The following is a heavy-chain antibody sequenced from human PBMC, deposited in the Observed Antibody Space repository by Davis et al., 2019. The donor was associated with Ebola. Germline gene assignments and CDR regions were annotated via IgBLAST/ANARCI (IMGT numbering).Heavy chain of an antibody. CDR3: ARDVGWLQPYYFDY. Sequence: GGSLRLSCAASGFTFSRYWMSWVRQAPGKGLEWVANIKTDGSEQYYVDSVKGRFTISRDNAKSSLYLQMNSLRAEDTAVYYCARDVGWLQPYYFDYWGQGTLVTVSS. CDR2: IKTDGSEQ. D-gene: IGHD5-24*01. CDR1: GFTFSRYW. J-gene: IGHJ4*02. V-gene: IGHV3-7*01.